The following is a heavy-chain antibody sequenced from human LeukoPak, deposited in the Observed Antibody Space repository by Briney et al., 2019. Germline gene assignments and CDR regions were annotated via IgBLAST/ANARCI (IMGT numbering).Heavy chain of an antibody. J-gene: IGHJ4*02. Sequence: PSETLSLTCAVYGGSFSGYYWSWIRQPPGKGLEWIGEINHSGSTNYNPSLKSRVTMSVDTSKNQFSLKLSSVTAADTAVYYCARGRIVVVPAASLPYFDYWGQGTLVTVSS. D-gene: IGHD2-2*01. CDR2: INHSGST. CDR1: GGSFSGYY. V-gene: IGHV4-34*01. CDR3: ARGRIVVVPAASLPYFDY.